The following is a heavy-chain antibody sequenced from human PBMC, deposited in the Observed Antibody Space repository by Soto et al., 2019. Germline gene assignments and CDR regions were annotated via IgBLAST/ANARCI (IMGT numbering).Heavy chain of an antibody. D-gene: IGHD3-3*01. Sequence: QVQLVQSGAEVKKPGSSVKVSCKASGGTFTNYAFSWVRQAPGQGLEWMGGIIPILGTTNYAQKFQGRVTITADESTSTAYMELSSLRSEDTAVYYCARRFWSGYSPDWFDPWGQGTLATVSS. V-gene: IGHV1-69*01. CDR3: ARRFWSGYSPDWFDP. J-gene: IGHJ5*02. CDR1: GGTFTNYA. CDR2: IIPILGTT.